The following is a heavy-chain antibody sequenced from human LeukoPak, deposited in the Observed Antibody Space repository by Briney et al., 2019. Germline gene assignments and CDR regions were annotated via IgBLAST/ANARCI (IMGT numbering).Heavy chain of an antibody. CDR1: GGSISSGSYY. J-gene: IGHJ6*03. CDR3: ARPVRKRGYYYMDV. D-gene: IGHD3-10*01. V-gene: IGHV4-61*02. Sequence: PSETLSLTCTVSGGSISSGSYYWSWIRQPAGKGLEWIGRIYTSGSTNYNPSLKTRVTMSVDTFTNQFSLNLISVTAADTAVYYCARPVRKRGYYYMDVWGKGTTVTVSS. CDR2: IYTSGST.